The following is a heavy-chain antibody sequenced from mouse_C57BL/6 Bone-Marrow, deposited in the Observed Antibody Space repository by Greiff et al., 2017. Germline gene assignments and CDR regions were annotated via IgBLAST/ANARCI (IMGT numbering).Heavy chain of an antibody. CDR3: ARPYYGSSYRYFDV. Sequence: VQLQESGAELARPGASVKLSCKASGYTFTSYGISWVKQRTGQGLEWIGEIYPRSGNTYYNEKFKGQATQTADKSSSTAYMELRSLTSEDSAVYFCARPYYGSSYRYFDVWGTGTTVTVSS. D-gene: IGHD1-1*01. V-gene: IGHV1-81*01. CDR1: GYTFTSYG. J-gene: IGHJ1*03. CDR2: IYPRSGNT.